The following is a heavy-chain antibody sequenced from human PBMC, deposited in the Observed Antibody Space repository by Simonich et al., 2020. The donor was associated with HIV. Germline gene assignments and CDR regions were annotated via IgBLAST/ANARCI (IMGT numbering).Heavy chain of an antibody. D-gene: IGHD6-13*01. V-gene: IGHV4-34*01. Sequence: QVQLQQWGAGLLKPSETLSLTCAVYGGSFSGYYLSWIRQPPGKGLEWIGEINHSGSTYYNPSLKSRVTISVDMSKNQFSLKLSSVTAADTAVYYCARALGHYSTTWYWDYWGQGTLVTVSS. CDR3: ARALGHYSTTWYWDY. J-gene: IGHJ4*02. CDR2: INHSGST. CDR1: GGSFSGYY.